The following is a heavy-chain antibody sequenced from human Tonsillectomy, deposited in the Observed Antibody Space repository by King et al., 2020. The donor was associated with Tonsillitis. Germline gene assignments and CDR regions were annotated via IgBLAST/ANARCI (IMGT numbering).Heavy chain of an antibody. Sequence: VQLVESGGGVVQPGRSLRLSCAASGFTFSSYGMHWVRQAPGKGLEWVAVISYDGSNKYYADSVKGRFTISRDNSKNTLYLQMNSLRAEDTAVYYCAKDESLLFGELGALGYFDYWGQGTLVTVSS. J-gene: IGHJ4*02. D-gene: IGHD3-10*01. CDR1: GFTFSSYG. CDR2: ISYDGSNK. CDR3: AKDESLLFGELGALGYFDY. V-gene: IGHV3-30*18.